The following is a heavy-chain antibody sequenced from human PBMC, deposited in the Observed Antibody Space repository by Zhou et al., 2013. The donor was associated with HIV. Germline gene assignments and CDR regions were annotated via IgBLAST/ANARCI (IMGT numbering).Heavy chain of an antibody. J-gene: IGHJ3*02. V-gene: IGHV1-69*05. CDR2: IIPIFGTA. CDR3: ARGLTGTRWALLHDAFDI. CDR1: GGTFSSYA. Sequence: QVQLVQSGAEVKKPGSSVKVSCKASGGTFSSYAISWVRQAPGQGLEWMGGIIPIFGTANYAQKFQGRVTITTDESTSTAYMELSSLRSEDTAVYYCARGLTGTRWALLHDAFDIWGQGTMVTVSS. D-gene: IGHD1-7*01.